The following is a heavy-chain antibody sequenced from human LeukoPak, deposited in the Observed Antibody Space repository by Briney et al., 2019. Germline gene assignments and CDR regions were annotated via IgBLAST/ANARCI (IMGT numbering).Heavy chain of an antibody. CDR2: MNPNSGNT. Sequence: GASVTVSCKASGYTFTSYDINWVRQAPGQGLEWMGWMNPNSGNTDYAQKFRGRVTMTRNTSISTAYMELSSLRSEDTAVYYCAGMSRGSGYYYFDYWGQGTLVTVSS. D-gene: IGHD3-22*01. CDR1: GYTFTSYD. V-gene: IGHV1-8*01. J-gene: IGHJ4*02. CDR3: AGMSRGSGYYYFDY.